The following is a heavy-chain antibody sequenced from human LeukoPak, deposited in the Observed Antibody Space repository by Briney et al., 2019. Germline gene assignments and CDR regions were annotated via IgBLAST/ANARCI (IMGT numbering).Heavy chain of an antibody. J-gene: IGHJ2*01. V-gene: IGHV4-59*01. CDR2: IYYSGST. Sequence: SETLSLTCTVSGGSISSYYWSWLRQPPGKGLEWLGYIYYSGSTNYNPSLKSRVTVSVDTSKNQFSLKLSSVTAADTAVYYCARDAPTYSSSWYFDLWGRGTLVTVSS. CDR3: ARDAPTYSSSWYFDL. D-gene: IGHD6-13*01. CDR1: GGSISSYY.